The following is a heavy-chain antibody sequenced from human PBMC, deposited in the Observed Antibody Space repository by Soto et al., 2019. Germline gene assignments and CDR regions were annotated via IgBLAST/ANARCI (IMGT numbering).Heavy chain of an antibody. V-gene: IGHV1-2*02. D-gene: IGHD3-3*01. CDR2: INPNSGGT. Sequence: ASVKVSCKASGYTFTGYYMHWVRQAPGQGLEWMGWINPNSGGTNYAQKFQGRVTMTRDTSISTAYMELSRLRSDDTAVYYCARASKIFGVVIPFDYWGPGTMLTVYS. CDR1: GYTFTGYY. CDR3: ARASKIFGVVIPFDY. J-gene: IGHJ4*02.